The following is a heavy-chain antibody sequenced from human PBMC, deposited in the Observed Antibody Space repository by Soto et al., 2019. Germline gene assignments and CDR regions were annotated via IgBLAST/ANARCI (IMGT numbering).Heavy chain of an antibody. D-gene: IGHD2-15*01. J-gene: IGHJ5*02. Sequence: PGESLKISCKASGGTFSSYAISWVRQAPGQGLEWMGGIIPIFGTANYAQKFQGRVTITADKSTSTAYMELSSLRSEDTAVYYCAPLGYCSGGSCFNWFDPWGQGTLVTVSS. V-gene: IGHV1-69*06. CDR1: GGTFSSYA. CDR2: IIPIFGTA. CDR3: APLGYCSGGSCFNWFDP.